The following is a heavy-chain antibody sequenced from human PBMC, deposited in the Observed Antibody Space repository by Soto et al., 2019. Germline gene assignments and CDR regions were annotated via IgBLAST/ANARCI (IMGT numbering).Heavy chain of an antibody. D-gene: IGHD6-13*01. V-gene: IGHV3-23*01. CDR3: AKATRGGAATLIRDY. J-gene: IGHJ4*02. CDR1: GFTFSIYA. Sequence: EVQLLESGGGLVQPGGSLRLSCAAAGFTFSIYAMSWVRQAPGKGLEWVSAISGSGGSTYYADSVNARFTISRDNSKNTLYLQMNSLRADDTAVYYCAKATRGGAATLIRDYWGQGTLVTVSS. CDR2: ISGSGGST.